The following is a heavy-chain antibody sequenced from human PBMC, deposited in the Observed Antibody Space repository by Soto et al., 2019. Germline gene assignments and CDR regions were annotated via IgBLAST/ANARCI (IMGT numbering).Heavy chain of an antibody. CDR1: GYTFTSYG. D-gene: IGHD2-2*01. CDR3: ARAPSHVVVPAATDY. Sequence: ASVKVSCKASGYTFTSYGISWVRQAPGQGLEWMGWISAYNGNTNYAQKLQGRVTMTTDTSTSTAYMELRSLRSDDTAVYYCARAPSHVVVPAATDYWGQGTLVTVSS. J-gene: IGHJ4*02. V-gene: IGHV1-18*04. CDR2: ISAYNGNT.